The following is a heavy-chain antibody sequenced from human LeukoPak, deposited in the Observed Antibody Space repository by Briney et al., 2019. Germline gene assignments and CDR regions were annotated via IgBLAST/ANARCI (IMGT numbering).Heavy chain of an antibody. CDR2: IIPIFGTA. D-gene: IGHD2-2*01. Sequence: GASVKVSYKASGGTFSSYAISWVRQAPGQGLEWMGRIIPIFGTANYAQKFQGRVTITTDESTSTAYMELSSLRSEDTAVYYCARFPAAIEKNWFDPWGQGTLVTVSS. V-gene: IGHV1-69*05. CDR3: ARFPAAIEKNWFDP. J-gene: IGHJ5*02. CDR1: GGTFSSYA.